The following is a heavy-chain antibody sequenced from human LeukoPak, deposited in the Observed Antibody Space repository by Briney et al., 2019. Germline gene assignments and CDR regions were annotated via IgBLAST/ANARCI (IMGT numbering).Heavy chain of an antibody. D-gene: IGHD2-21*02. CDR3: ARVDCGGDCYRAESDAFDI. CDR1: GGSISSGGYS. CDR2: IYHSGST. Sequence: PSQTLSLTCAVSGGSISSGGYSWSWIRQPPGKGLEWIGYIYHSGSTYYNPSLRSRATISVDRSKNQFSLKLSSVTAADTAVYYCARVDCGGDCYRAESDAFDIWGQGTMVTVSS. V-gene: IGHV4-30-2*01. J-gene: IGHJ3*02.